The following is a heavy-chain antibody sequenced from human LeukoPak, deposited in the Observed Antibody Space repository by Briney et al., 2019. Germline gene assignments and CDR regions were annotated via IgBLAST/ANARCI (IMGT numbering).Heavy chain of an antibody. CDR3: AKDKQLVPSSMDV. CDR1: GFTFSSYA. D-gene: IGHD6-6*01. CDR2: ISGSGGST. J-gene: IGHJ6*03. V-gene: IGHV3-23*01. Sequence: GGSLRLSCAASGFTFSSYAMSWVRQAPGKGLEWVSAISGSGGSTYYADSVKGRSTISRDNSKNTLYLQMNSLRAEDTAVYYCAKDKQLVPSSMDVWGKGTTVTVSS.